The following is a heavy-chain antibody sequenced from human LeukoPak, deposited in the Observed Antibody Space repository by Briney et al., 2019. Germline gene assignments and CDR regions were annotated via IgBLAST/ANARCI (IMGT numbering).Heavy chain of an antibody. Sequence: GGSLRLSCAASGFIFNTNAMTWVRQAPGKGLEWVSTVTGSDGSTFYANSVKGRFTISRDNSKNTLYLQMNSLRAEDTAVYYCAPPVQAWGDYWGQGTLVTVSS. CDR1: GFIFNTNA. V-gene: IGHV3-23*01. CDR3: APPVQAWGDY. D-gene: IGHD3-16*01. CDR2: VTGSDGST. J-gene: IGHJ4*02.